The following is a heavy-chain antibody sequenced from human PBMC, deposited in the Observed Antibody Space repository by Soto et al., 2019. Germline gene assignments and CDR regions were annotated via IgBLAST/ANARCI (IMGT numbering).Heavy chain of an antibody. Sequence: SVKVSCKASGGTFSSYAISWVRQAPGQGLEWMGGIIPIFGTANYAQKFQGRVTITADESTSTAYMELSRLRSEDTAVYYCAREYGYPRRWFDPWGQGSLGTVAS. V-gene: IGHV1-69*13. CDR2: IIPIFGTA. CDR3: AREYGYPRRWFDP. CDR1: GGTFSSYA. J-gene: IGHJ5*02. D-gene: IGHD5-12*01.